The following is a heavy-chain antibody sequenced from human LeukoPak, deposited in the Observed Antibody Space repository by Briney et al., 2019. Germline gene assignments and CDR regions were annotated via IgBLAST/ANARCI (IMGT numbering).Heavy chain of an antibody. Sequence: GGSLRLSCAASGFTFSNYALIWVRQAPERGLQWVSAITGSGAGTYYEDSVKGRFTISRDNSKNTLYLQMNSLRAEDTAIYYCAKDPNGDYVGAFDSWGQGTMVTVSS. J-gene: IGHJ3*02. V-gene: IGHV3-23*01. CDR2: ITGSGAGT. CDR1: GFTFSNYA. D-gene: IGHD4-17*01. CDR3: AKDPNGDYVGAFDS.